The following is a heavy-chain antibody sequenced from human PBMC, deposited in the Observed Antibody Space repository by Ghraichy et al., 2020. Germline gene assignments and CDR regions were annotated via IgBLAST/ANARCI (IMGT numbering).Heavy chain of an antibody. Sequence: GGSLRLSCTAFEFSISDFWMSWVRQAPGKGLEWVANIKQDGTEKSYVDSVNGRFTVSRDNAKNSVYLQMNSLRAEDTAVYYCASVAYPRQRWRHFEHWGQGSLVTVSS. CDR3: ASVAYPRQRWRHFEH. CDR2: IKQDGTEK. V-gene: IGHV3-7*03. J-gene: IGHJ4*02. D-gene: IGHD6-19*01. CDR1: EFSISDFW.